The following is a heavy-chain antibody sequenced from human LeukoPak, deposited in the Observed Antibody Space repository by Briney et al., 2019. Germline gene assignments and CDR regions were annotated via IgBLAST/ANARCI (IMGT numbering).Heavy chain of an antibody. CDR2: IYASGGT. J-gene: IGHJ4*02. CDR3: ARGWAPRGEKSSFAS. D-gene: IGHD3-10*01. V-gene: IGHV4-4*07. Sequence: SETLSLTCSVSGASINSDYWTWVRQVAGTGLEWIGRIYASGGTNYNPYLRSRIAMSVDTSRNQFSLDLNSVTAADTGVYYCARGWAPRGEKSSFASWGQGTLVTVSS. CDR1: GASINSDY.